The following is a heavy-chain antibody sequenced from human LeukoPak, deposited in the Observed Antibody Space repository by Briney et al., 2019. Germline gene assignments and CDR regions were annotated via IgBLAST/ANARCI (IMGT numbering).Heavy chain of an antibody. V-gene: IGHV3-7*03. CDR3: GRDCSSSSCSMDV. CDR1: GFTFSSYW. CDR2: INQDGGEK. J-gene: IGHJ6*04. D-gene: IGHD2-2*01. Sequence: GGSLRLSCAASGFTFSSYWMSWVRQAAGKGLEWVANINQDGGEKYYVDSVKGRFTISRDNAKNSLYLQMNSLRAEDTAVYYCGRDCSSSSCSMDVWGKGTTVTVSP.